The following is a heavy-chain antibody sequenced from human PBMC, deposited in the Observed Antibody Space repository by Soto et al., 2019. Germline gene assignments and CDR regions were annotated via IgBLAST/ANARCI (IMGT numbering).Heavy chain of an antibody. CDR3: AASYYYYSGMDV. V-gene: IGHV1-3*01. Sequence: GGSVKVSRQASGYTFTSYAIHLGGPAPGKRLEWMGWINAGNGNTKYSQKSQGRVTITRDTSASTAYMELSSLRSEDTAFYYCAASYYYYSGMDVWGQGTTVTVSS. CDR2: INAGNGNT. J-gene: IGHJ6*02. CDR1: GYTFTSYA.